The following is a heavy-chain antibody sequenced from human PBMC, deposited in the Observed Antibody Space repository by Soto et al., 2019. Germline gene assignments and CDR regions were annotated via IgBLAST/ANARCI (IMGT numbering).Heavy chain of an antibody. CDR2: ISNDGNTR. D-gene: IGHD1-26*01. Sequence: QVQLVESGGGVGQPGRSLRLSCAASGFTFTNYAMHWVRQAPGKGLEWVAVISNDGNTRYYAESVKGRFSISRDNLNNSLYVHVNTLKNEDTAVYYCAASRTSASGSPIAYWGQGTLVAVSS. CDR3: AASRTSASGSPIAY. CDR1: GFTFTNYA. J-gene: IGHJ4*02. V-gene: IGHV3-30*04.